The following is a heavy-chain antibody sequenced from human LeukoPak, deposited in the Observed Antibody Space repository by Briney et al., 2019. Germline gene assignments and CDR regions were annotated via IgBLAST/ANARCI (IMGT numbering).Heavy chain of an antibody. CDR1: GGSVSSGSYY. J-gene: IGHJ4*02. D-gene: IGHD5-18*01. Sequence: PSETLSLTCTVSGGSVSSGSYYWSWIRQPPGKGLEWIGYIYYSGSTNYNPSLKSRVTISVDTSKNQFSLKLSSVTAADTAVYYCARLYGYSYGLGYFDYWGQGTLVTVSS. V-gene: IGHV4-61*01. CDR3: ARLYGYSYGLGYFDY. CDR2: IYYSGST.